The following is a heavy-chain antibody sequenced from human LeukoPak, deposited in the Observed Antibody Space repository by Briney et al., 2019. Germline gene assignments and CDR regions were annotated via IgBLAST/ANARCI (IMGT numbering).Heavy chain of an antibody. V-gene: IGHV4-59*08. CDR2: IYYSGST. D-gene: IGHD2-2*01. Sequence: SETLSLTCTVSGGSISSYYWSWIRQPPGKGLEWIGYIYYSGSTNYNPSLKSRVTISVDTSKNQFSLKLSSVTAADTAVCYCARLYCSSTSCYVDYWGQGTLVTVSS. CDR1: GGSISSYY. J-gene: IGHJ4*02. CDR3: ARLYCSSTSCYVDY.